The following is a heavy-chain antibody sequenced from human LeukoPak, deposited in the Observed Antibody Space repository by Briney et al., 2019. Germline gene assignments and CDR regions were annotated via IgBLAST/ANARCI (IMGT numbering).Heavy chain of an antibody. J-gene: IGHJ3*02. CDR2: IYYSGSA. V-gene: IGHV4-59*01. CDR1: GDSISSYY. CDR3: ARRGSGSHWTDAFDI. Sequence: SETLSLTCTVSGDSISSYYWSWIRKPPGKGLEWIGSIYYSGSANYNPSLKSRVTISVDTSKNQFSLKLNSVTAADTAVYYCARRGSGSHWTDAFDIWGQGTMVTVSS. D-gene: IGHD3-10*01.